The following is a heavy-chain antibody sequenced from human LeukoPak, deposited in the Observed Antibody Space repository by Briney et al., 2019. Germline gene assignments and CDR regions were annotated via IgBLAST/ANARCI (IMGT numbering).Heavy chain of an antibody. Sequence: PGGSLRLSCAASGITFSSYAMSWVRQTPGKGLEWVSSISGSGGSTYYADSVKGRFTISRDNSENTLYLQMNNLRAEDTALYYSAKIRRDSSGGYGTYFDYWGQGTLVTVSS. CDR1: GITFSSYA. CDR3: AKIRRDSSGGYGTYFDY. V-gene: IGHV3-23*01. D-gene: IGHD6-19*01. J-gene: IGHJ4*02. CDR2: ISGSGGST.